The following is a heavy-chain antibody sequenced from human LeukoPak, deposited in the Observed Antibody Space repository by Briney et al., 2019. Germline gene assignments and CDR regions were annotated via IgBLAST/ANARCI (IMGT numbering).Heavy chain of an antibody. CDR2: TSSSDAGT. V-gene: IGHV3-21*01. Sequence: GGSLRLSCAASGFTLSTYAMSWVRQTPGKGLEWVAATSSSDAGTYHAASVKGRFTISRDNAKNSLYLQMNSLRAEDTAVYYCARGYGSGSSHIDYWGQGTLVTVSS. J-gene: IGHJ4*02. D-gene: IGHD3-10*01. CDR3: ARGYGSGSSHIDY. CDR1: GFTLSTYA.